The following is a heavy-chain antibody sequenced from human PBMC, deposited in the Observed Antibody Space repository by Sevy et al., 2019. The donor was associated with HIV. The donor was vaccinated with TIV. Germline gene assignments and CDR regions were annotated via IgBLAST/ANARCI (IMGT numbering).Heavy chain of an antibody. CDR3: ARDGDSSSSDPDYYYYGMDV. D-gene: IGHD6-6*01. J-gene: IGHJ6*02. Sequence: GGSLRLSCAASGFTFSSYAMHWVRQAPGKGLEGVAVISYDGSNKYYADSVKGRFTISRDNSKNTLYLQMNSLRAEDTAVYYCARDGDSSSSDPDYYYYGMDVWGQGTTVTVSS. CDR1: GFTFSSYA. CDR2: ISYDGSNK. V-gene: IGHV3-30-3*01.